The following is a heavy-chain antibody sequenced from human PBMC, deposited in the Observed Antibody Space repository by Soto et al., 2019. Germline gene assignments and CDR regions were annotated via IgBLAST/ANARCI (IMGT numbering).Heavy chain of an antibody. D-gene: IGHD3-22*01. CDR1: GGTFSSYA. V-gene: IGHV1-69*13. CDR3: ARHYDSSGYPPFDY. J-gene: IGHJ4*02. Sequence: SVKVSCKASGGTFSSYAISWVRQAPGQGLEWMGGIIPIFGTANYAQKFQGRVTITADESTSTAYMELSSLRSEDTAVYYCARHYDSSGYPPFDYWGQGTLVTVSS. CDR2: IIPIFGTA.